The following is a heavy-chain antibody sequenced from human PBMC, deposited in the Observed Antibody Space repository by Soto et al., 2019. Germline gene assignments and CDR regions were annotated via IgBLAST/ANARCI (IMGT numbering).Heavy chain of an antibody. CDR2: IYPGDSDT. J-gene: IGHJ4*02. CDR1: GYSFTSYW. D-gene: IGHD6-13*01. Sequence: GESLKISCKGSGYSFTSYWIGWVRQMPGKGLEWMGIIYPGDSDTRYSPSFQGQVTISADKSISTAYLQWSSLKASDTAMYCCARGSIAAADLYYFDYWGQGTLVTVSS. CDR3: ARGSIAAADLYYFDY. V-gene: IGHV5-51*01.